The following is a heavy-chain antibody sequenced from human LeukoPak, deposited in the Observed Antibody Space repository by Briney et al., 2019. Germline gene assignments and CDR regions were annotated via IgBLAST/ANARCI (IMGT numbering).Heavy chain of an antibody. CDR1: GFTFSSYG. V-gene: IGHV3-33*06. CDR3: AKESVELLYFDY. Sequence: PGRSLRLSCAASGFTFSSYGMHWVRQAPGKGLEWVAVIWYDGSNKYYADSVKGRFTISRDNSKNTLYLRMNSLRAEDTAVYYCAKESVELLYFDYWGQGTLVTVSS. J-gene: IGHJ4*02. CDR2: IWYDGSNK. D-gene: IGHD1-26*01.